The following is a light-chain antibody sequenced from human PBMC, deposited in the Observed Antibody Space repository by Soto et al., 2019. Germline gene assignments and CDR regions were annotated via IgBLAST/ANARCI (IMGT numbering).Light chain of an antibody. Sequence: DIEMTQSPLSLRVTPGEPASISCKSSQSLLNSNGYNGLSWYLQKPGQSPRLLIYFGSNRASGVPDRLSGSVSGTYFTLQISSVEAEDVGVYYCMQGEQAPITFGQGTRLESK. CDR1: QSLLNSNGYNG. V-gene: IGKV2-28*01. CDR3: MQGEQAPIT. CDR2: FGS. J-gene: IGKJ5*01.